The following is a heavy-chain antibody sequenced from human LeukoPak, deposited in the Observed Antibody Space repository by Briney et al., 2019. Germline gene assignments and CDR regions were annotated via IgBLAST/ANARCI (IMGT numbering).Heavy chain of an antibody. CDR1: GGSISSSSYY. V-gene: IGHV4-39*01. J-gene: IGHJ4*02. Sequence: SETLSLTCTVSGGSISSSSYYWGWIRQPPGKGLEWIGSIYYSGSTYYNPSLKSRVTISVDTSKNQFSLKLSSVTAADTAVYYCARHSPVGIYYFDYWGQGTLVTVSS. CDR2: IYYSGST. D-gene: IGHD1-26*01. CDR3: ARHSPVGIYYFDY.